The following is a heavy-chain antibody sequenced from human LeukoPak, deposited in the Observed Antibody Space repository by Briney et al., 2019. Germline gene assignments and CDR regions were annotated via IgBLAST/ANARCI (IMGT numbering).Heavy chain of an antibody. CDR3: ARGDSSSGYQRQSPRNY. CDR1: GGTFSSYA. V-gene: IGHV1-69*06. CDR2: IIPIFGTA. J-gene: IGHJ4*02. Sequence: SVKVSCKASGGTFSSYAISWVRQAPGQGLDWMGGIIPIFGTANYAQKFQGRATITADNSTSTDNMKLSSLRLEDPPVYYCARGDSSSGYQRQSPRNYCGQGTLVTVSS. D-gene: IGHD3-3*01.